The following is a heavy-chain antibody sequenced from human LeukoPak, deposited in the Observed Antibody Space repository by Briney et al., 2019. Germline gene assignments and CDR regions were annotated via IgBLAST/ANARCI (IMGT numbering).Heavy chain of an antibody. CDR2: VTGSGSST. V-gene: IGHV3-23*01. D-gene: IGHD6-19*01. CDR1: GFTFSSYA. J-gene: IGHJ4*02. Sequence: GGSLRLSCAASGFTFSSYAMSWVRQAPGKGVEWVSAVTGSGSSTYYADSVKGRFTISRDNSRNMLYLQMNSLRAEDTAIYYCAKGMEGSGWDRPIDYWGQGTLVTVSS. CDR3: AKGMEGSGWDRPIDY.